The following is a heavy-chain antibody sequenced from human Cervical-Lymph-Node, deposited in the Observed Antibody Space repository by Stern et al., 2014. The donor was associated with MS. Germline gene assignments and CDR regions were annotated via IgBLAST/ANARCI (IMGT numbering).Heavy chain of an antibody. CDR1: GYIFTSFG. J-gene: IGHJ4*02. CDR3: AREVYGDARRFDS. D-gene: IGHD4-17*01. V-gene: IGHV1-18*01. Sequence: VQLVQSGAEVEKPGASVMVPCRAFGYIFTSFGINWVRQAPGQGLGGRGWVSTYNGNTNYAQKFQDRVTMTTDTSTNTAYMELRSLRSDDTAVYFCAREVYGDARRFDSWGQGTQVTVSS. CDR2: VSTYNGNT.